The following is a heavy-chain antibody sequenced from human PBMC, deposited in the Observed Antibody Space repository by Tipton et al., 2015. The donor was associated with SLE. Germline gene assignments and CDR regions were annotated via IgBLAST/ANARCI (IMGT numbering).Heavy chain of an antibody. D-gene: IGHD2-2*01. V-gene: IGHV4-39*07. J-gene: IGHJ5*02. CDR2: IYYSGST. Sequence: TLSLTCSVSGGSISSSPYYWGWIRQPPGKGLEWIASIYYSGSTYYNPSLESRVTISLDTSKNQFSLKLNSVTAADTAVYYCARSTDQNWFDPWGQGTLVTVSS. CDR3: ARSTDQNWFDP. CDR1: GGSISSSPYY.